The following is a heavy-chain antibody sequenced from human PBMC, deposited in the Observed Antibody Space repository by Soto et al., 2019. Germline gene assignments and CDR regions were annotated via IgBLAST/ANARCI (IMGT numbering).Heavy chain of an antibody. CDR3: ARARITMVRGVISAYGMDV. D-gene: IGHD3-10*01. Sequence: QVQLQQWGAGLLKPSETLSLTCAVYGGSFSGYYWSWIRQPPGKGLEWIGEIIHSGSTNYNPSLKGRVTISVATSKNQFSLKLSSVTAADTAVYYCARARITMVRGVISAYGMDVWGQGTTVTVSS. V-gene: IGHV4-34*12. CDR2: IIHSGST. J-gene: IGHJ6*02. CDR1: GGSFSGYY.